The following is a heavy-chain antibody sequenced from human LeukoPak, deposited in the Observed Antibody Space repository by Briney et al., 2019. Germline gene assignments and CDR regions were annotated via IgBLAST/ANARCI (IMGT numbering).Heavy chain of an antibody. CDR2: IIPIFGTA. V-gene: IGHV1-69*01. Sequence: SVKVSCKASGGTFISYAISWVRQAPGQGLEWMGGIIPIFGTANYAQKFQGRVTITADESTSTAYMELSSLRSEDTAVYYCARVSRPSTYYYDSSGYYLKYWGQGTLVTVSS. J-gene: IGHJ4*02. D-gene: IGHD3-22*01. CDR1: GGTFISYA. CDR3: ARVSRPSTYYYDSSGYYLKY.